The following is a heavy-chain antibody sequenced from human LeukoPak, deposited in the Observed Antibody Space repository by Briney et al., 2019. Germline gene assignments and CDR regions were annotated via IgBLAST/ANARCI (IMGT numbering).Heavy chain of an antibody. J-gene: IGHJ4*02. D-gene: IGHD2-15*01. CDR1: GGSFSGYY. CDR3: ARVQWYCSGGSCYKPSGYYFDY. CDR2: INHSGST. V-gene: IGHV4-34*01. Sequence: SETLSLTCAVYGGSFSGYYWSWIRQPPGKGLEWIGEINHSGSTNYNPSLKSRVTISVDTSKNQFSLKLSSVTAADTAVYYCARVQWYCSGGSCYKPSGYYFDYWGQGTLVTVSS.